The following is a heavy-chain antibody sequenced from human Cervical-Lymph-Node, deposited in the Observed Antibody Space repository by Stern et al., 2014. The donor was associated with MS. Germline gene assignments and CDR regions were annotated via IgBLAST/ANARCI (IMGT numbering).Heavy chain of an antibody. J-gene: IGHJ1*01. D-gene: IGHD4-23*01. Sequence: QVQLVESGGGVVQPGRSLRLSCAASGFTFSSYGMHWVRQAPGKGLEWVAVIWYDGSKECYADSVKGRFTISRDNSKNTLYLLMNSLRAEDTAVYYCARESGNTAEYFHHWGQGTLVTVSS. CDR3: ARESGNTAEYFHH. V-gene: IGHV3-33*01. CDR1: GFTFSSYG. CDR2: IWYDGSKE.